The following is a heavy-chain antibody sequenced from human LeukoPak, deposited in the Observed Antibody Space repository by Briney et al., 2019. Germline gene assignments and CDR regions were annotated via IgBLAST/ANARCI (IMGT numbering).Heavy chain of an antibody. V-gene: IGHV5-51*01. CDR3: ARQGGLGYYYDSSGMFDY. D-gene: IGHD3-22*01. CDR1: GYSFTSYW. CDR2: IYPGDSDT. J-gene: IGHJ4*02. Sequence: GEPLKISCKGSGYSFTSYWIGWVRQMPGKGLEWMGIIYPGDSDTRYSPSFQGQVTISADKSISTAYLQWSSLKASDTAMYYCARQGGLGYYYDSSGMFDYWGQGTLVTVSS.